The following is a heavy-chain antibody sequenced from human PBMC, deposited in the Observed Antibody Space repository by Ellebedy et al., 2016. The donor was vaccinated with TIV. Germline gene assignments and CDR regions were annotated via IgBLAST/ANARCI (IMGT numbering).Heavy chain of an antibody. D-gene: IGHD3-3*01. CDR3: ARVREWDAFDI. V-gene: IGHV3-7*03. CDR1: GFSFSIYW. J-gene: IGHJ3*02. Sequence: GESLKISCAASGFSFSIYWLSWVRQAPGKGLEWVANIKQDGSEQFYVDSVRGRFTISRDNTKKSLYLQLNSLRAEDTGVYYWARVREWDAFDIWGQGTMVTVSS. CDR2: IKQDGSEQ.